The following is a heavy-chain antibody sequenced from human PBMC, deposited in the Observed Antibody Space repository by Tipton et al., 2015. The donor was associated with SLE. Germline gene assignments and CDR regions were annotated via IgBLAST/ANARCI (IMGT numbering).Heavy chain of an antibody. J-gene: IGHJ4*02. CDR1: GFTFRSYA. V-gene: IGHV3-30*04. Sequence: SLRLSCAASGFTFRSYAMHWVRQAPGKGLEWVAFIAYDGSNKYYADSVKGRFTISRDDSKNTLYLQMNSLRAEDAAVYYCARDDAPWYFDYWGQGPLVTVSS. CDR2: IAYDGSNK. D-gene: IGHD2-2*01. CDR3: ARDDAPWYFDY.